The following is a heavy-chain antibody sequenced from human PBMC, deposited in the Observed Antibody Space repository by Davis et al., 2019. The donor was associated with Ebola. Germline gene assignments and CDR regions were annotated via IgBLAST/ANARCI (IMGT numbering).Heavy chain of an antibody. CDR1: GYIFTSYA. D-gene: IGHD2-2*02. Sequence: ASVKVSCKASGYIFTSYAMHWVRQAPGQRLEWMGWISAYNGNTNYAQKLQGRVTMTTDTSTSTAYMELRSLRSDDTAVYYCARVQVVVVPAAIGWFDPWGQGTLVTVSS. J-gene: IGHJ5*02. CDR3: ARVQVVVVPAAIGWFDP. CDR2: ISAYNGNT. V-gene: IGHV1-18*01.